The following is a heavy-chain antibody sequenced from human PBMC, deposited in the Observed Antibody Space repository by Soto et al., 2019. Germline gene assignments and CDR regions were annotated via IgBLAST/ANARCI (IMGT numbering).Heavy chain of an antibody. V-gene: IGHV4-59*01. J-gene: IGHJ4*02. CDR3: AAGIAVAGFDC. CDR1: GGSISSYY. Sequence: QVQLQESGPGLVKPSETLSLTCTVSGGSISSYYWSWIRQPPGKGLEWIGYIYYSGSTNYNPSLKGRVTISAGTSKHLSSLKLSSVAAADTAVYYCAAGIAVAGFDCWGKGTLVTVSS. CDR2: IYYSGST. D-gene: IGHD6-19*01.